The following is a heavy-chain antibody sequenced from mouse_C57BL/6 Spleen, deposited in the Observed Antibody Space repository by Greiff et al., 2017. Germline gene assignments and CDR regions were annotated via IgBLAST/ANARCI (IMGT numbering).Heavy chain of an antibody. V-gene: IGHV1-59*01. D-gene: IGHD2-3*01. CDR3: ARRNDGYYYYFDY. J-gene: IGHJ2*01. CDR1: GYTFTSYW. CDR2: IDPSDSYT. Sequence: VKLQQPGAELVRPGTSVKLSCKASGYTFTSYWMHWVKQRPGQGLEWIGVIDPSDSYTNYNQKFKGKATLTVDTSSSTAYMQLSSLTSEDSAVYYCARRNDGYYYYFDYWGQGTTLTVSS.